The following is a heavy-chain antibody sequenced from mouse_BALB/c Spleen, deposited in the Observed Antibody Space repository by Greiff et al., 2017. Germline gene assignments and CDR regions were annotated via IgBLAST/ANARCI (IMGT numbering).Heavy chain of an antibody. V-gene: IGHV2-2*02. CDR1: GFSLTSYG. Sequence: QVHVKQSGPGLVQPSQSLSITCTVSGFSLTSYGVHWVRQSPGKGLEWLGVIWSGGSTNYNAAFISSLSISKDNSTSQVFFKMNSLQANDTSIYYCARRAYGNYVADYWGQGTSVTVSS. J-gene: IGHJ4*01. CDR2: IWSGGST. D-gene: IGHD2-1*01. CDR3: ARRAYGNYVADY.